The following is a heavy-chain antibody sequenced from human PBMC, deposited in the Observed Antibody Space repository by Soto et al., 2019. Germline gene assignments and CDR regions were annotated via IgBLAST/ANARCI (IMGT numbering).Heavy chain of an antibody. CDR1: GFSLSNPRMG. J-gene: IGHJ4*02. CDR3: TRTGWSGRYYFDH. D-gene: IGHD3-3*01. V-gene: IGHV2-26*01. CDR2: IFSNDEK. Sequence: QVTLKESGPVLVKPTETLTLTCTVSGFSLSNPRMGVSWIRQPPGKALEWLAHIFSNDEKSYNTSLKTRLTISKDTSKSQIVLTMTNMDPVDTGTYYCTRTGWSGRYYFDHWGQGTLVTVSS.